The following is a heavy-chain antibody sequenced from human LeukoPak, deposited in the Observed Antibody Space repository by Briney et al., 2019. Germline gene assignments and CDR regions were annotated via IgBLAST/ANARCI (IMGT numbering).Heavy chain of an antibody. CDR3: ARELDYGDYVNLDY. Sequence: GASVKVSCKASGGTFSSYAISWVRQAPGQGLEWMGGVIPIFGTANYAQKFQGRVTITADESTSTAYMELSSLRSEDTAVYYCARELDYGDYVNLDYWGQGTLVTVSS. J-gene: IGHJ4*02. V-gene: IGHV1-69*13. D-gene: IGHD4-17*01. CDR2: VIPIFGTA. CDR1: GGTFSSYA.